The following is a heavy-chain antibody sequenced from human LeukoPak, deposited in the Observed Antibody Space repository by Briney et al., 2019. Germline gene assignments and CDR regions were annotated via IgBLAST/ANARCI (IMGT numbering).Heavy chain of an antibody. CDR2: MNPNSGNT. J-gene: IGHJ3*02. CDR1: GYTFTSYD. CDR3: AQGASSLSDAFDI. Sequence: ASVKVSCKASGYTFTSYDINWVRQATGQGLEWMGWMNPNSGNTGYAQKFQGRVTMTRDTSISTAYMELSSLRSEDTAVYYCAQGASSLSDAFDIWGQGTMVTVSS. D-gene: IGHD2-2*01. V-gene: IGHV1-8*01.